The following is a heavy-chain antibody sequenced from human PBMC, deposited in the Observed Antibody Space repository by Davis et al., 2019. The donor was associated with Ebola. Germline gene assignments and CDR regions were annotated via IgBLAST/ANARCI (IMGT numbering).Heavy chain of an antibody. Sequence: GESLKISCAASGFTFSSYWMSWVRQAPGKGLEWVADIGTSTTYTNYADSVKGRFTISRDNAKNSLFLHIYSLRAEDTAVYYCARNEQQLGVGAFDIWGQGTMVTVSS. CDR1: GFTFSSYW. D-gene: IGHD6-13*01. V-gene: IGHV3-21*05. CDR3: ARNEQQLGVGAFDI. J-gene: IGHJ3*02. CDR2: IGTSTTYT.